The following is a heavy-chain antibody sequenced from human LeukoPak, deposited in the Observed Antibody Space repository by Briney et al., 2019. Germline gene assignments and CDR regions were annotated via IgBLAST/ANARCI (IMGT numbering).Heavy chain of an antibody. CDR1: ELSVSDNY. CDR2: LYSGGNT. V-gene: IGHV3-53*01. D-gene: IGHD6-13*01. Sequence: GGSLRLSCAASELSVSDNYMSWVRQAPGKGLEWVSILYSGGNTYYTDSVKGRFTISRDTSKNALYLQMNSLRADDTAVYYCAKGPRQQLVTRFDNWGQGTLVTVSS. J-gene: IGHJ4*02. CDR3: AKGPRQQLVTRFDN.